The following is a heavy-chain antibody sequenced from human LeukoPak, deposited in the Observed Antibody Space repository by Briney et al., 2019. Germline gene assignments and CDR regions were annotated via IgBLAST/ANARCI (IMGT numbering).Heavy chain of an antibody. CDR1: GFTFSTYA. Sequence: PGRSLRLSCAASGFTFSTYAMHWVRQAPGKGLEWVAVISYDGSTKYYADSVKGRFTISRDNSKNTLYLQMNSLRAEDTAMYYCARDRDDDTLTGYCDYWGQGTLVTVSS. J-gene: IGHJ4*02. CDR2: ISYDGSTK. D-gene: IGHD3-9*01. V-gene: IGHV3-30-3*01. CDR3: ARDRDDDTLTGYCDY.